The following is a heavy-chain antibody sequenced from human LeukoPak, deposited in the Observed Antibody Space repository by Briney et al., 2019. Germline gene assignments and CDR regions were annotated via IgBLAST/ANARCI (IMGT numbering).Heavy chain of an antibody. CDR3: ARAPRLYYYDSSGLDY. CDR1: GFTFSSYV. Sequence: GGSLRLSCAASGFTFSSYVMSWVRQAPGKGLEWVSYINHNGKTIYYADSVKGRFTISRENAKNSLYLQMNSLRAGDTAVYYCARAPRLYYYDSSGLDYWGQGTLVTVSS. D-gene: IGHD3-22*01. J-gene: IGHJ4*02. V-gene: IGHV3-48*01. CDR2: INHNGKTI.